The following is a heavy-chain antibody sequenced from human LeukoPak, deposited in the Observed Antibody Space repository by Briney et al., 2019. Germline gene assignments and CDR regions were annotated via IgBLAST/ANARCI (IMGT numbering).Heavy chain of an antibody. D-gene: IGHD6-19*01. CDR2: IKQDGGEK. J-gene: IGHJ6*02. CDR1: GFTFSVAA. CDR3: ARSSKAESTRYSSGWYSGPPYYYGMDV. V-gene: IGHV3-7*05. Sequence: PGGSLRLSCAASGFTFSVAAMTWVRQAPGKGPEWVANIKQDGGEKYYVDSVKGRFTISRDKAKNSLYLQMNSLRAEDTAVYYCARSSKAESTRYSSGWYSGPPYYYGMDVWGQGTTVTVSS.